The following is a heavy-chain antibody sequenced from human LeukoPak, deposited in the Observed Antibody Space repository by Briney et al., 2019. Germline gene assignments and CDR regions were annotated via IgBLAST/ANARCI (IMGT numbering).Heavy chain of an antibody. CDR2: IKQDGSQK. D-gene: IGHD2-15*01. CDR3: ARDGRHGGSVSDY. J-gene: IGHJ4*02. Sequence: PGGSLRLSCAASGFTFSSYWMSWVRQAPGKGLEWVANIKQDGSQKYYVDSVEGRFTISRDNAKNSLYLQMNSLRAEDTAVYYCARDGRHGGSVSDYWGQGTLVTVSS. CDR1: GFTFSSYW. V-gene: IGHV3-7*01.